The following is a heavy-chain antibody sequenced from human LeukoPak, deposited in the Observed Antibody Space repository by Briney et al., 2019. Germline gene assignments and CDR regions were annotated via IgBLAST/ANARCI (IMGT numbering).Heavy chain of an antibody. CDR1: GYTFTSYG. CDR3: AKDREGTIADYFDY. CDR2: ISAYNGNT. D-gene: IGHD1-7*01. V-gene: IGHV1-18*01. J-gene: IGHJ4*02. Sequence: ASVKVSCKASGYTFTSYGISWVRQAPGQGLEWMGWISAYNGNTNYAQKLQGRVTMTTDTSTSTAYMELRSLRSDDTAVYYCAKDREGTIADYFDYWGQGTLVTVSS.